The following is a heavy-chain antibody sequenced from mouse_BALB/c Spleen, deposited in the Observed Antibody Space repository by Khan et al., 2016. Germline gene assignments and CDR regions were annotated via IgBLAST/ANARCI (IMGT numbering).Heavy chain of an antibody. J-gene: IGHJ1*01. D-gene: IGHD2-1*01. V-gene: IGHV9-3-1*01. CDR2: INTYTGET. Sequence: QFQLVQSGPELKKPGETVKISCKASGYSLANYGVIWVKQAPGQGLKWMVWINTYTGETIYTDDFKGRFAFSLETSANIVYLEINNLKHEDTATYFCARDFGNYGYFDVWGAGTTVTVSS. CDR3: ARDFGNYGYFDV. CDR1: GYSLANYG.